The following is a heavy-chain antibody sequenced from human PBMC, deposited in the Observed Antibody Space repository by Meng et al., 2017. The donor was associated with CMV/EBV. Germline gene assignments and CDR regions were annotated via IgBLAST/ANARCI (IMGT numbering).Heavy chain of an antibody. D-gene: IGHD2-15*01. J-gene: IGHJ4*02. Sequence: QGQPEEPGPGLGRPSETLSLTCTCSGGSIISYYWSWIRQPAGKGLEWIGRIYTSGSTNYNPSLKSRVTMSVDTSKNQFSLKLSSVTAADTAVYYCARAAVDLSKDYFDYWGQGTLVTVSS. CDR2: IYTSGST. CDR1: GGSIISYY. V-gene: IGHV4-4*07. CDR3: ARAAVDLSKDYFDY.